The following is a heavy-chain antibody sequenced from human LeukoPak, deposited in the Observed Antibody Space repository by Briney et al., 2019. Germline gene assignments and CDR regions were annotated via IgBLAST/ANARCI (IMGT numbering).Heavy chain of an antibody. V-gene: IGHV3-23*01. CDR1: GSTFTFYA. CDR2: ISGSGGST. D-gene: IGHD4-17*01. J-gene: IGHJ6*03. Sequence: HPGGSLRLSCAASGSTFTFYAKSWVRQAPGKGLEWVSVISGSGGSTYYADSVKGRFTISRDNSKNTLYLQMDSLRAEDTAVYYCAKWDGDLYYYYYMDVWGKGTTVTVSS. CDR3: AKWDGDLYYYYYMDV.